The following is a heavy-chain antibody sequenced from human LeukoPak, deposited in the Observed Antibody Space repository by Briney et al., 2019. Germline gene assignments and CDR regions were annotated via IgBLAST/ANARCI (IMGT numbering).Heavy chain of an antibody. V-gene: IGHV3-30*03. J-gene: IGHJ4*02. Sequence: GGSLRLSCAASGFTFSSYGMHWVRQAPGKGLEWVAVISYDGSNKYYADSVKGRFTISRDNAKNSLYLQMNSLRAEDTAVYYCARDQSNTLGYWGQGTLVTVSS. CDR3: ARDQSNTLGY. CDR2: ISYDGSNK. D-gene: IGHD7-27*01. CDR1: GFTFSSYG.